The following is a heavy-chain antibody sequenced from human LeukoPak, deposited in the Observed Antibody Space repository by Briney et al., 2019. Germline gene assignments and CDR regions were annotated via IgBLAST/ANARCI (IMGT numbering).Heavy chain of an antibody. J-gene: IGHJ3*02. D-gene: IGHD3-3*01. CDR3: ARITDRTIFGEIMHGFDI. CDR1: GGSISSGGYY. Sequence: SETLSLTCTVSGGSISSGGYYWSWIRQPPGKGLEWIGYIYYSGSTYYNPSLKSRVTISVDTSKNQFSLKLSSVTAADTAVYYCARITDRTIFGEIMHGFDIWGQGTPVTVSS. CDR2: IYYSGST. V-gene: IGHV4-30-4*08.